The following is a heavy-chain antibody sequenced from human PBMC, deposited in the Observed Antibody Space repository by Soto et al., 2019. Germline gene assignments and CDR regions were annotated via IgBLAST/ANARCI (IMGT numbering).Heavy chain of an antibody. CDR1: GGSIRSMKYY. CDR2: VYYDGDA. J-gene: IGHJ4*02. Sequence: QENLQESGPGLVKTSETVSLTCSASGGSIRSMKYYWGWVRQPPGKGLEWVGSVYYDGDAYYSPTLRSRASISVDTSKNQFSLRLTSVTPKDTAVYYCARIAFYNGSSRSDLWGQGSLVTVS. CDR3: ARIAFYNGSSRSDL. V-gene: IGHV4-39*01. D-gene: IGHD1-1*01.